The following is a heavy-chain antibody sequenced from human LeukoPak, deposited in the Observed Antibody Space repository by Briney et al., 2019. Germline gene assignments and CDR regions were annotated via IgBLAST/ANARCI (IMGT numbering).Heavy chain of an antibody. D-gene: IGHD3-22*01. CDR2: IYYSGST. Sequence: SETPSLTCTVSGGSISSYYWSWTRQPPGKGLEWIGYIYYSGSTNYNPSLKSRVTISVDTSKNQFSLKLSSVTAAGTAVYYCARVRSSGYPPPPAFDYWGQGTLVTVSS. CDR3: ARVRSSGYPPPPAFDY. CDR1: GGSISSYY. J-gene: IGHJ4*02. V-gene: IGHV4-59*01.